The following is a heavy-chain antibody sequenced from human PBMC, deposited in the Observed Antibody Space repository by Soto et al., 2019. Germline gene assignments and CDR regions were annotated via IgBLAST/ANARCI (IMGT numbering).Heavy chain of an antibody. CDR2: VVPIVTII. CDR3: ARTEGTAPVPGS. Sequence: QVQLVQSGAEMKQPGSSVKVSCKASGYTFTTDTISWVRQAPGQGLEWMGRVVPIVTIITYAPKFQGRLTTTADKAPSTAYMAPSSLPSDVTAIYFCARTEGTAPVPGSWGQATVVTVSS. CDR1: GYTFTTDT. V-gene: IGHV1-69*02. J-gene: IGHJ5*02. D-gene: IGHD5-18*01.